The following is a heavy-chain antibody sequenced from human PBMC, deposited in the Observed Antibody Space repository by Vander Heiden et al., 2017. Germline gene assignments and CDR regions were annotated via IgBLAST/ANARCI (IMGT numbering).Heavy chain of an antibody. CDR2: INPSGGST. Sequence: VQLVQSGAEVSKPGASVKASCKASVYTFTSYYMHWVRQAPGQWLEWMGIINPSGGSTSYAQKFQGRVTMTRDTSTSTVYMELSSLGSEDTAVYYCARGISDYYYGMDVWGQGTTVTVSS. CDR3: ARGISDYYYGMDV. J-gene: IGHJ6*02. V-gene: IGHV1-46*03. CDR1: VYTFTSYY.